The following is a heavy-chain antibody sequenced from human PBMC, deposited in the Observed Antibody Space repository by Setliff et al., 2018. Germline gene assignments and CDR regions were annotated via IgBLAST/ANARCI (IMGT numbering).Heavy chain of an antibody. D-gene: IGHD5-18*01. CDR2: ISSSSYI. CDR1: GFTFSSYS. J-gene: IGHJ4*02. Sequence: GGSLRLSCAASGFTFSSYSMNWVRQAPGKGLEWVSSISSSSYIYYADSVKGRFTISRDNAKNSLYLQMNSLRAEDTAVYYCARLSSLDTAMVTVDYWGQGTLVTVS. V-gene: IGHV3-21*01. CDR3: ARLSSLDTAMVTVDY.